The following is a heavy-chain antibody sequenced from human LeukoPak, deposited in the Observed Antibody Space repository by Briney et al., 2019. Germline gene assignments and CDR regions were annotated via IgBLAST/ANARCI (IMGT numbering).Heavy chain of an antibody. V-gene: IGHV4-34*01. CDR1: GGSFSGYY. CDR3: ARGMAAYFDY. Sequence: PSETLSLTCAVYGGSFSGYYWSWIRQPPGKGLEWIGEINDSGSTNYNPSLKSRVTISVDTSKNQFSLKLSSVTAADTAVYYCARGMAAYFDYWGQGTLVTVSS. CDR2: INDSGST. J-gene: IGHJ4*02. D-gene: IGHD5-24*01.